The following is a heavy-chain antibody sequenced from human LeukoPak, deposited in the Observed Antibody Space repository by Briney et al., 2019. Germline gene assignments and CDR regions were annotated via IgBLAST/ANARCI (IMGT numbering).Heavy chain of an antibody. J-gene: IGHJ4*02. D-gene: IGHD3-10*01. CDR3: TRDTFGARDS. CDR2: INEDGSST. V-gene: IGHV3-74*01. CDR1: GYTFSSYW. Sequence: RPGVSLRLSCAASGYTFSSYWKHWVRQGPGKGLVWVSRINEDGSSTSYAESVRGRFTISRDNAKNTLYLQMNSLRAEDAAVYYCTRDTFGARDSWGQGTLVTVSS.